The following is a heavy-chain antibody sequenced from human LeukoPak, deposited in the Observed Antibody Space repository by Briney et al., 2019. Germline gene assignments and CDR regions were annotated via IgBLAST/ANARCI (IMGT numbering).Heavy chain of an antibody. CDR2: IDYSGST. D-gene: IGHD1-20*01. V-gene: IGHV4-39*07. CDR3: ARAHNWKYGTFDY. CDR1: GGSISSSGYC. J-gene: IGHJ4*02. Sequence: SETLSLTCTVSGGSISSSGYCWGWIRQPPGKGLEWIGSIDYSGSTNYNPSLKSRVTISVDTSKNQFSLKLSSVTAADTAVYYCARAHNWKYGTFDYWGQGTLVTVSS.